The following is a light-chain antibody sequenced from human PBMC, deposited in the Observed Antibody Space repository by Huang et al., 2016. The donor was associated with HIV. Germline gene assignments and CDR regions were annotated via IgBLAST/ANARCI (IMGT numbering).Light chain of an antibody. J-gene: IGKJ2*01. CDR1: QSLFYWSNNKNY. CDR3: QQYYYTPLT. CDR2: WAS. V-gene: IGKV4-1*01. Sequence: DIVMTQSPDSLTVSLGERATIHCKAIQSLFYWSNNKNYLAWYQQKPGQPPKLLIYWASIRESGVTDLFSGSGSGTDFTLTISSPQAEDVAIYYCQQYYYTPLTFGQGTKLEIK.